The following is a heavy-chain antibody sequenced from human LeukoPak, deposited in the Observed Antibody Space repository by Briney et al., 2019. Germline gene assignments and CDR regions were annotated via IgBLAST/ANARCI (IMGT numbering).Heavy chain of an antibody. CDR2: IYYSGST. D-gene: IGHD1-26*01. Sequence: SETLSLTCTVSGGSISSYYWSWIRQPPGKGLEWIGYIYYSGSTNYNPSLKSRVTISVDTSKNQFSLKLSSVTAADTAVYYCARDKEPSSGFFDPWGQGTLVTVSS. V-gene: IGHV4-59*01. CDR1: GGSISSYY. CDR3: ARDKEPSSGFFDP. J-gene: IGHJ5*02.